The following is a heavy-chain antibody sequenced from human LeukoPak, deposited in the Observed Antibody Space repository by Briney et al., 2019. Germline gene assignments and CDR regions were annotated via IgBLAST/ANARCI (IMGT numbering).Heavy chain of an antibody. CDR1: GYTFTGYY. CDR3: ARDCPHGVCLVDY. V-gene: IGHV1-2*02. CDR2: INPNSGGT. D-gene: IGHD2-8*01. J-gene: IGHJ4*02. Sequence: ASVKVSCKASGYTFTGYYMHWVRQAPGQGLEWMGWINPNSGGTNYAQKLQGRVTMTTDTSTSTAYMELRSLRSDDTAVYYCARDCPHGVCLVDYWGQGSLVTVSS.